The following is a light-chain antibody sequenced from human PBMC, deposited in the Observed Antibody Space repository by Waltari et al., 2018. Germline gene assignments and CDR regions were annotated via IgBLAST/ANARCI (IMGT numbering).Light chain of an antibody. Sequence: EIVLPQSQGPLSLSPGEKATLSCRASRGVSRTLAWYKQKPGQAPRLLIYDASSRAAGIPDRFSGSGSGTDFSLTISRLEPEDFGVYYCQKYGTLPATFGQGTKVEI. CDR3: QKYGTLPAT. J-gene: IGKJ1*01. V-gene: IGKV3-20*01. CDR2: DAS. CDR1: RGVSRT.